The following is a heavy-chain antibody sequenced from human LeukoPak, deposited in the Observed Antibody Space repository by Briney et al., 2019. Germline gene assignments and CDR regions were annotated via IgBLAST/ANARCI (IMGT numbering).Heavy chain of an antibody. J-gene: IGHJ4*02. CDR3: ARGPVRDYSNY. D-gene: IGHD4-11*01. V-gene: IGHV4-31*03. CDR1: GVSISSGGYY. Sequence: PSETLSLTCTVSGVSISSGGYYWSWIRQHPGKGLEWIGYIYYSGSTYYNPSLKSRLTISLDTSSNQLSLKLNSVTAADTAVYYCARGPVRDYSNYWGQGTLVTVSS. CDR2: IYYSGST.